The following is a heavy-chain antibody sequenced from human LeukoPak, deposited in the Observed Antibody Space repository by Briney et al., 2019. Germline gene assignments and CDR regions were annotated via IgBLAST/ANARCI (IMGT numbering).Heavy chain of an antibody. J-gene: IGHJ4*02. D-gene: IGHD6-13*01. CDR2: ISAYNGNT. CDR1: GSTFTSYG. CDR3: ARAYWSLAAAGTYYFDY. Sequence: ASVKVSCKASGSTFTSYGSSWVRQAPGQGLEWMGWISAYNGNTNYAQKLQGRVTMTTDTSTSTAYMELRSLRSDDTAVYYCARAYWSLAAAGTYYFDYWGQGTLVTVSS. V-gene: IGHV1-18*01.